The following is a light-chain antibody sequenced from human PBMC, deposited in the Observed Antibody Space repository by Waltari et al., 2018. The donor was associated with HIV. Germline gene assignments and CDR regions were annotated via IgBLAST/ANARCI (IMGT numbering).Light chain of an antibody. CDR1: SSTIGRNT. CDR2: SNK. Sequence: HSVLTQPPSASGTPGPRVTTPWSGSSSTIGRNTVTWSRQLPGTAPKRPTSSNKKRASGVPDRFSGAKSGTSATQAISGLQSEDEADYYCASWDGSLNGRVVFGGGTKLTVL. J-gene: IGLJ2*01. CDR3: ASWDGSLNGRVV. V-gene: IGLV1-44*01.